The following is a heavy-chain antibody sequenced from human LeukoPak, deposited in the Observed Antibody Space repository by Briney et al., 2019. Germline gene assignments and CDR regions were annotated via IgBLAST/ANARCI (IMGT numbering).Heavy chain of an antibody. CDR2: ISSSGSTI. V-gene: IGHV3-48*03. J-gene: IGHJ4*02. Sequence: GGSLRLSCAASGFTFSSYEMNWVRQAPGKGLEWVSYISSSGSTIYYADSVKGRFTISRDNSKNTLYLQMNSLRAEDTAVYYCATPQRRYFDWLEGIDYWGQGTLVTVSS. D-gene: IGHD3-9*01. CDR3: ATPQRRYFDWLEGIDY. CDR1: GFTFSSYE.